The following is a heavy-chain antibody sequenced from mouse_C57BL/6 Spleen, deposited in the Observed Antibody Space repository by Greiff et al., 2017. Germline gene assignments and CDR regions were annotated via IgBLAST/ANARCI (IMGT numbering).Heavy chain of an antibody. CDR3: ARIDGRNGY. Sequence: VQLQQPGAELVKPGASVKMSCKASGYTFTSYWITWVKQRPGQGLEWIGDIYPGSGSTTYNEKFKSKATLTVDTSSSTAYMQLSNLTSEDYAVYYGARIDGRNGYWGQGTTLTVSS. J-gene: IGHJ2*01. CDR2: IYPGSGST. D-gene: IGHD1-1*01. V-gene: IGHV1-55*01. CDR1: GYTFTSYW.